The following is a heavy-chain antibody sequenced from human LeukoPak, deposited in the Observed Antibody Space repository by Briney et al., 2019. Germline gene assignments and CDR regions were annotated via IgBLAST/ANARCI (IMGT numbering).Heavy chain of an antibody. J-gene: IGHJ5*02. D-gene: IGHD2-2*01. Sequence: PSETLSLTCTVSGGSISSYYWSWIRQPAGKGLEWIGRIYTSGSTNYNPSLKSRVTMSVDTSKNQFSLKLSSVTAADTAMYYCARAHCSSTSCYNWFDPWGQGTLVTVSS. V-gene: IGHV4-4*07. CDR3: ARAHCSSTSCYNWFDP. CDR1: GGSISSYY. CDR2: IYTSGST.